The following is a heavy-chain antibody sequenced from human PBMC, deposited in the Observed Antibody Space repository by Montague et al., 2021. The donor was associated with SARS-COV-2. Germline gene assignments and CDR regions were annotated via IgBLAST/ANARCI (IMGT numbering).Heavy chain of an antibody. J-gene: IGHJ4*02. CDR1: GDSIGSGSYY. D-gene: IGHD4-17*01. V-gene: IGHV4-61*02. CDR3: ARAPDDYGTFGY. Sequence: TLSLTCSVSGDSIGSGSYYWSWLRRAAGEGLDWNRRIYTSGRTDSNPYLINRVIISLDTSKNQFSLKLSSLTTADTGVYYCARAPDDYGTFGYWGQGIPVIVSS. CDR2: IYTSGRT.